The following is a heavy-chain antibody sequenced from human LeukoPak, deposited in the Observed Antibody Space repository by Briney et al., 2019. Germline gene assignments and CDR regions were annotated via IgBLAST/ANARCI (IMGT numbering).Heavy chain of an antibody. V-gene: IGHV5-51*01. CDR3: VRQADGVLDY. D-gene: IGHD4-17*01. J-gene: IGHJ4*02. CDR1: GYSFTTYW. Sequence: GESLKISCKGSGYSFTTYWIGWVRQMPGKGLGWVWIIDPGDSDTRYSPSFQGQVTISADKSISTAYVQWSSLKASDTAMYYCVRQADGVLDYWGQGTLVTVSS. CDR2: IDPGDSDT.